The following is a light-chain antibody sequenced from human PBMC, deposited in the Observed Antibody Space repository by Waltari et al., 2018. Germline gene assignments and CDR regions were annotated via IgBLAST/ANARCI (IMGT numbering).Light chain of an antibody. V-gene: IGLV2-23*01. J-gene: IGLJ2*01. CDR3: CSFATNSIVI. Sequence: QSALTQPASVSGSPGQSITISCSGTGSDVGSYNLVSWYQQHPGKAPKLIIYEGNMRPSGVFVRFSGSKSGVTASLTISGLQAEDEAVYFCCSFATNSIVIFGGGTKLTVL. CDR2: EGN. CDR1: GSDVGSYNL.